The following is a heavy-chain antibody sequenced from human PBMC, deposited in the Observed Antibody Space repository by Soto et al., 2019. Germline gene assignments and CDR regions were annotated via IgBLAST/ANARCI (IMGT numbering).Heavy chain of an antibody. CDR2: IYYSGST. D-gene: IGHD5-12*01. V-gene: IGHV4-31*03. CDR1: GGSISSGGYY. CDR3: ASTDVEMATSY. J-gene: IGHJ4*02. Sequence: PSETLSLTCTVSGGSISSGGYYWSWSRQHPGKGLEWIGYIYYSGSTYYNPSLKSRVTISVDTSKNQFSLKLSSVTAADTAVYYCASTDVEMATSYWGQGTLVTVSS.